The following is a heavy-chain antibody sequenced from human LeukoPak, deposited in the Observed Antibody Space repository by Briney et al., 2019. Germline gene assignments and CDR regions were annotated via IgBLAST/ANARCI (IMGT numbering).Heavy chain of an antibody. CDR1: GFTFSSYG. CDR3: ARRPPYYYYYMDV. CDR2: IRYDGSNK. J-gene: IGHJ6*03. Sequence: GGSLRLSCAASGFTFSSYGMHWVRQAPGKGLEWVAFIRYDGSNKYYADSVKGRFTISRDNSKNTLYLQMNSLRAEDTAVYYCARRPPYYYYYMDVWGKGTTVTVSS. V-gene: IGHV3-30*02.